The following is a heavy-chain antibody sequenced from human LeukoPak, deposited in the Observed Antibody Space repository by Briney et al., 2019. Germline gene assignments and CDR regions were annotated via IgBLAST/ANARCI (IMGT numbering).Heavy chain of an antibody. V-gene: IGHV1-69*05. J-gene: IGHJ6*03. CDR3: ARSAYCGGDCYSTPDYYYYYMDV. D-gene: IGHD2-21*02. Sequence: SVKVSCKASGGTFSSYAISWVRQAPGQGLEWMGGIIPIFGTANYAQKFQGRVTITTDESTSTAYMELSSLRSEDTAVYYCARSAYCGGDCYSTPDYYYYYMDVWGKGTTVTVSS. CDR2: IIPIFGTA. CDR1: GGTFSSYA.